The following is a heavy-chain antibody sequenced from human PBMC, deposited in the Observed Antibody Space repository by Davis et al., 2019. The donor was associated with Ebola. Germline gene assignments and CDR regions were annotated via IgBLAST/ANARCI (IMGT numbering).Heavy chain of an antibody. Sequence: GGSLRLSCAASGFTFSSYEMNWVRQAPGKGLEWVSSISSSSSYIYYADSVKGRFTISRDNAKNSLYLQMNSLRAEDTAVYYCARTYSSSWNFDYWGQGTLVTVSS. CDR3: ARTYSSSWNFDY. CDR1: GFTFSSYE. CDR2: ISSSSSYI. V-gene: IGHV3-21*01. J-gene: IGHJ4*02. D-gene: IGHD6-13*01.